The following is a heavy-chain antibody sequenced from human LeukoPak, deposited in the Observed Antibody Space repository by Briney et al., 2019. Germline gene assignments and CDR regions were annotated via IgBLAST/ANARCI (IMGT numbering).Heavy chain of an antibody. Sequence: SEALSLTCTVSGGSISSYYWSWIRQPPGKGLEWIGYIYYSGSTNYNPSLKSRVTISVDTSKNQFSLKLSSVTAADTAVYYCARLVYDYYFDYWGQGTLVTVSS. V-gene: IGHV4-59*08. CDR3: ARLVYDYYFDY. D-gene: IGHD2-8*01. CDR2: IYYSGST. CDR1: GGSISSYY. J-gene: IGHJ4*02.